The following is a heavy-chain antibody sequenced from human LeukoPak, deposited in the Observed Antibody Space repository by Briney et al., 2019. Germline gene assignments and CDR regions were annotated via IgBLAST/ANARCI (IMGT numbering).Heavy chain of an antibody. V-gene: IGHV5-10-1*01. CDR2: IDPSDSYT. CDR1: GYSFTSYW. J-gene: IGHJ4*02. CDR3: ATSAYGDGVY. Sequence: GESLKISCKGSGYSFTSYWISWVRQMPGKGLEWMGRIDPSDSYTNYSPSFQGHVTISADKSISTAYLQWSSLKASDTAVYYCATSAYGDGVYWGQGTLVTVSS. D-gene: IGHD4-17*01.